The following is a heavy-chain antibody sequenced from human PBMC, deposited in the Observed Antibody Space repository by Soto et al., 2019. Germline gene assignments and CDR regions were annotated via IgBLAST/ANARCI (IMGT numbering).Heavy chain of an antibody. J-gene: IGHJ4*02. V-gene: IGHV1-69*01. CDR3: ARGDTWGTWDKYYFDY. Sequence: QVQLVQSGAEVKKPGSSVKVSCKASGGTFSSYAISWVRQAPGQGLEWMGGIIPIFGTANYAQKFQGRVTITADESTSTAYMELSSLRSEDTAVYDCARGDTWGTWDKYYFDYWGQGTLVTVSS. CDR2: IIPIFGTA. CDR1: GGTFSSYA. D-gene: IGHD1-7*01.